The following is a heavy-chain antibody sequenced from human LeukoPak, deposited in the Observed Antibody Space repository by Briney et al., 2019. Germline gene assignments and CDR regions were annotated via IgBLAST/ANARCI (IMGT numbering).Heavy chain of an antibody. J-gene: IGHJ6*02. CDR3: ARDIYCSSTSCYAGGYYYYGMDV. CDR2: ISSSGSTI. V-gene: IGHV3-48*03. Sequence: GGSLRLSCAASGFTFSSYEMNWVRQAPGKGLEWVSYISSSGSTIYYADSVKGRFTISRDNAKNSLYLQMNSLRAADTAVYYCARDIYCSSTSCYAGGYYYYGMDVWGQGTTVTVSS. CDR1: GFTFSSYE. D-gene: IGHD2-2*01.